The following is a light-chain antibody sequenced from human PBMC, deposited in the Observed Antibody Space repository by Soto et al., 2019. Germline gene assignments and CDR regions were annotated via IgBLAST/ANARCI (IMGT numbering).Light chain of an antibody. CDR2: EAS. V-gene: IGKV3D-15*01. CDR3: QQYNNWPVT. CDR1: QSVSSN. Sequence: EIVMTQSPATLSVSPGERVTLSCRASQSVSSNLAWYQQKPGQSPRLLIYEASNRAAGTPARFSGRGSGTDFTLTISGLEPEDFAVYYCQQYNNWPVTFGGGTKVDIK. J-gene: IGKJ4*01.